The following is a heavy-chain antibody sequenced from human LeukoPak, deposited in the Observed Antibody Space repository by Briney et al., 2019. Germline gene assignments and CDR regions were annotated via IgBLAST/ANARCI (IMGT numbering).Heavy chain of an antibody. CDR1: GFTFSSYA. CDR2: ISYDGSNK. D-gene: IGHD5-12*01. Sequence: PGRSLRLSCAASGFTFSSYAMHWVRQAPGKGLEWVAVISYDGSNKYYADSVKGRFTISRDNSKNTLYLQMNSLRAEDTAVYYCARGGSWRHAAGGPNMDVWGKGTTVTVSS. CDR3: ARGGSWRHAAGGPNMDV. V-gene: IGHV3-30-3*01. J-gene: IGHJ6*03.